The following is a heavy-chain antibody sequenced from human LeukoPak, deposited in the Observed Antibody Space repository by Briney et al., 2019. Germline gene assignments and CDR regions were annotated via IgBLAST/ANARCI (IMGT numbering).Heavy chain of an antibody. CDR2: ISGSGGST. D-gene: IGHD2-21*02. Sequence: GGSLRLSCAASGFTFSSYAMHWVRQAPGKGLEWVSAISGSGGSTYYADSVKGRFTISRDNSKNTLYLQMNSLRAEDTAVYYCAKEGIVVVTARSPFDYWGQGTLVTVSS. CDR1: GFTFSSYA. V-gene: IGHV3-23*01. J-gene: IGHJ4*02. CDR3: AKEGIVVVTARSPFDY.